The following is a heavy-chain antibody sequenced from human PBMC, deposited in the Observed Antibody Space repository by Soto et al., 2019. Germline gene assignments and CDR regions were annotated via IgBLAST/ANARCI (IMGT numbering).Heavy chain of an antibody. V-gene: IGHV2-5*01. CDR2: IFWNDDK. CDR1: GFSLSASGVG. Sequence: QITLKESGPTLVKPTQTLTLTCTFSGFSLSASGVGVAWIRQPPGKALEWLALIFWNDDKFYTPSLRNRLTSTKDTSKTQVILTLTNMDPEDAATYYCEHGVIGPAAPKFGSWGPGSMVTVSS. CDR3: EHGVIGPAAPKFGS. D-gene: IGHD6-6*01. J-gene: IGHJ3*01.